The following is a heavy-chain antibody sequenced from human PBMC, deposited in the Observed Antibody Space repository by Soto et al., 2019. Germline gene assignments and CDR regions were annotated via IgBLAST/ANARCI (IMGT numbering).Heavy chain of an antibody. Sequence: QVQLVESGGGVVQPGRSLRLSCVASGFTFSNYGMHWVRQAPGKGLEWVTVIWYDGTNKYYADSVMGRFTISRDNSKNMMFLQMNRLRAEDTAVYYCARTLGLTGDHYLGMDVWGQGTTVTVS. CDR3: ARTLGLTGDHYLGMDV. V-gene: IGHV3-33*01. J-gene: IGHJ6*02. CDR2: IWYDGTNK. CDR1: GFTFSNYG. D-gene: IGHD7-27*01.